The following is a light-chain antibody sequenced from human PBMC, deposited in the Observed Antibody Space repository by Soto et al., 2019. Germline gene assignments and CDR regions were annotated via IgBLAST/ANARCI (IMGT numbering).Light chain of an antibody. CDR2: DAS. CDR3: QQLTDGHPQWT. J-gene: IGKJ1*01. CDR1: QSIISY. Sequence: EVVLTQSPDTLSLPPGESDTLSCRASQSIISYLAWYQQKPGQAPRLLIYDASSRATGIPARFSGSGAGTDFPLAISRPEPEDFAVYYWQQLTDGHPQWTCGEVTKVEIQ. V-gene: IGKV3-11*01.